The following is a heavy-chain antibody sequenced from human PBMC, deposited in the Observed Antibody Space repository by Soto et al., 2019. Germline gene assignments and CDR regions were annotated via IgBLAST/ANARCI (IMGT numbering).Heavy chain of an antibody. D-gene: IGHD3-3*01. CDR2: IIPIFGTA. CDR3: ARRYDFWSGYYVL. J-gene: IGHJ4*02. CDR1: VGTISINA. V-gene: IGHV1-69*01. Sequence: ASVKASCASSVGTISINASICVRQSPGQGLEWMGGIIPIFGTANYAQKFQGRVTITADESTSTAYMELSSLRSEDTAVYYSARRYDFWSGYYVLWGQGTLVTVSS.